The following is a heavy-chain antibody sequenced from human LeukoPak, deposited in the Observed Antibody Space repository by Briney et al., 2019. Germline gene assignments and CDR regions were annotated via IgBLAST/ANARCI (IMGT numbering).Heavy chain of an antibody. D-gene: IGHD3-16*01. CDR1: SGSISTSNYY. CDR2: IFYSGST. V-gene: IGHV4-39*07. CDR3: AKSNAYGLIDI. Sequence: SETLSLTCTVSSGSISTSNYYWGWVRQPPGKALEWIGNIFYSGSTYYSPSLKSRVTISLDTSRNQFSLKLNSVTAADTAVYYCAKSNAYGLIDIWGQGTMVTVSS. J-gene: IGHJ3*02.